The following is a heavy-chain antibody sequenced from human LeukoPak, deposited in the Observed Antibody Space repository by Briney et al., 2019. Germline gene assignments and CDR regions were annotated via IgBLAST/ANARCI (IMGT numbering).Heavy chain of an antibody. D-gene: IGHD6-19*01. V-gene: IGHV3-23*01. J-gene: IGHJ4*02. CDR3: ARVSDISVAAYFDY. CDR2: ISGSGGNT. Sequence: GGSLRLSCAASGFTFSNYGMTWVRQAPGKGLEWVSGISGSGGNTYYADSVKGRFTISRDNSKNTLYLQMNSLRAEDTALYYCARVSDISVAAYFDYWGQGTRVTVSS. CDR1: GFTFSNYG.